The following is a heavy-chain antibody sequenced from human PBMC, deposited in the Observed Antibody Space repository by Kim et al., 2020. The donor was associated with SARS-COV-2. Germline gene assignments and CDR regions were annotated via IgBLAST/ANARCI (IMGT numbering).Heavy chain of an antibody. CDR2: ISYEGSVK. CDR3: AKSSAVFWFGGGLNAFD. CDR1: GFTFNNYA. V-gene: IGHV3-30*18. J-gene: IGHJ3*01. D-gene: IGHD3-10*01. Sequence: GGSLRLSCGASGFTFNNYAMHWVRQAPGKGLEWVAVISYEGSVKYYADFVKGQFTVSRDSSHNTLYLQMRSLRPEDTAVYYCAKSSAVFWFGGGLNAFD.